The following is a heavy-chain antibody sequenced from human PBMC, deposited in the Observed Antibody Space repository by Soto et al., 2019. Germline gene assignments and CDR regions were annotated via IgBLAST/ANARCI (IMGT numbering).Heavy chain of an antibody. CDR3: TSMNDRDAFDI. Sequence: EEQLVESGGGLVKRGESLRLSCAASGLNFNIAWLSWVRQAPGKGLEWVGRIKNKADGGTTDNAAPVKDRFTISRDDSKSTLYLQMNSLKTEDTAMYYCTSMNDRDAFDIWGQGTMVTVSS. CDR2: IKNKADGGTT. CDR1: GLNFNIAW. J-gene: IGHJ3*02. V-gene: IGHV3-15*01. D-gene: IGHD1-1*01.